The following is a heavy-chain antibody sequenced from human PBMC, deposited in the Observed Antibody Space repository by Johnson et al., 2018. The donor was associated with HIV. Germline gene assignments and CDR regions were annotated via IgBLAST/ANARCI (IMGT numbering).Heavy chain of an antibody. D-gene: IGHD2-15*01. CDR3: AKGDCSGEDIDDDAFDI. J-gene: IGHJ3*02. CDR1: GFSFSATA. V-gene: IGHV3-15*01. CDR2: ITSKTDGGTT. Sequence: VQLVESGGGLVQPGGSLKLSCAASGFSFSATAMHWVRQTSGKGLEWVGRITSKTDGGTTDYGAPVKGRVTLSGDNSKTKLYLQMNSLRAEDTAGSYCAKGDCSGEDIDDDAFDIWGQGTMVTVS.